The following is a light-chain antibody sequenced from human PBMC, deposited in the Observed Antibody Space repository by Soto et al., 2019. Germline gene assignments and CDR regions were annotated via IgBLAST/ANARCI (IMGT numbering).Light chain of an antibody. J-gene: IGKJ1*01. CDR2: GAS. Sequence: EIVLTQAPGTLSLSPGERATLSCRASQSVSSSYLAWYQQKPAQAPRLLIYGASSRATGIPDRFSGSGSGTDFTLTISRLEPEDFAVYYCQQYGSSPRTFGQGT. V-gene: IGKV3-20*01. CDR3: QQYGSSPRT. CDR1: QSVSSSY.